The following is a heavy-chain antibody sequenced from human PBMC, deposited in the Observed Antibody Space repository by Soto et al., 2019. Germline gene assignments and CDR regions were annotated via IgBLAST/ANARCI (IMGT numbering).Heavy chain of an antibody. V-gene: IGHV1-2*02. D-gene: IGHD3-16*01. CDR3: ARGGREVPRIPYDT. CDR1: GYTFTDYY. Sequence: QVHLVQSGAEVKKPGASVYVSCKASGYTFTDYYVHWVRQAPGQGLEWMGWINPNVGGTNYARKFQGRLTMTRDTSISTVYMQLTMLGPDDTARYYCARGGREVPRIPYDTWGQGTLVTVSS. J-gene: IGHJ5*02. CDR2: INPNVGGT.